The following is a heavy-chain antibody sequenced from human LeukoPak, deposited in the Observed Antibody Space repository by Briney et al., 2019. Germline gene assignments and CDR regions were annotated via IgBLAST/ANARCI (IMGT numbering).Heavy chain of an antibody. J-gene: IGHJ4*02. V-gene: IGHV1-18*01. CDR2: ISAYSGNT. CDR3: ARANEVQIWSDLDC. D-gene: IGHD5-18*01. CDR1: GYTFTSYG. Sequence: ASVKDSCKASGYTFTSYGISWVRQAPGQGLEWMGRISAYSGNTNYAQNLQGRVTMTTDTSTSTAYMELRSLRSDDTAVYYCARANEVQIWSDLDCWGQGTLVTVSS.